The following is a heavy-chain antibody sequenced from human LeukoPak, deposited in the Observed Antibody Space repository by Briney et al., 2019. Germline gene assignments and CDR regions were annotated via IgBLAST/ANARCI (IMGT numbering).Heavy chain of an antibody. J-gene: IGHJ4*02. D-gene: IGHD2-15*01. V-gene: IGHV3-48*02. CDR1: GFTFRTYN. Sequence: GGSLRLSCAASGFTFRTYNMHWVRQAPGKGLEWVSYISKSSKTIYYADSLKGRFTISRDDAKNSLYLQMNSLRDEDTAVYYCAKGSDTSCYSSSNYWGQGTLVTVSS. CDR2: ISKSSKTI. CDR3: AKGSDTSCYSSSNY.